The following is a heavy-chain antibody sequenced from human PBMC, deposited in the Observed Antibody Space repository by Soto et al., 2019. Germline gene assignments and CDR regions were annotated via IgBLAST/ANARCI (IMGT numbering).Heavy chain of an antibody. J-gene: IGHJ5*02. D-gene: IGHD2-2*01. CDR1: GSISSSSYY. CDR2: IYYSGST. V-gene: IGHV4-39*01. CDR3: ARHAIVVVPAAIRDNWFDP. Sequence: GSISSSSYYWGWIRQPPGKGLEWIGSIYYSGSTYYNPSLKSRVTISVDTSKNQFSLKLSSVTAADTAVYYCARHAIVVVPAAIRDNWFDPWGQGTLVTVSS.